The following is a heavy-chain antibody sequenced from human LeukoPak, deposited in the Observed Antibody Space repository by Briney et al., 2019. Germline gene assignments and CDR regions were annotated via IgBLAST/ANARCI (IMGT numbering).Heavy chain of an antibody. CDR3: ARGGMMAADFDY. Sequence: GGSLRLSCVASEFIFSSYEMNWVRQAPGKGLEWVSYISSSGSTIYYADSVKGRFTISRDNAKNSLYLQMNSLRAEDTAVYYCARGGMMAADFDYWGQGTLVTVSS. CDR2: ISSSGSTI. J-gene: IGHJ4*02. CDR1: EFIFSSYE. V-gene: IGHV3-48*03. D-gene: IGHD5-24*01.